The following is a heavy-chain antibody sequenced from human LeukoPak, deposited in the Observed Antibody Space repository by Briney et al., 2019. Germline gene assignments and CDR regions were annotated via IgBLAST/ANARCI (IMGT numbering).Heavy chain of an antibody. D-gene: IGHD3-22*01. V-gene: IGHV1-69*13. CDR3: ATERHYYDSSGYYHLVDY. CDR2: IIPIFGTA. CDR1: GGTFSSYA. Sequence: ASVKVSCKASGGTFSSYAISWVRQAPGQGLEWMGGIIPIFGTANYAQKFQGRVTITADESTSTAYMELSSLRSEDTAVYYCATERHYYDSSGYYHLVDYWGQGTLVTVSS. J-gene: IGHJ4*02.